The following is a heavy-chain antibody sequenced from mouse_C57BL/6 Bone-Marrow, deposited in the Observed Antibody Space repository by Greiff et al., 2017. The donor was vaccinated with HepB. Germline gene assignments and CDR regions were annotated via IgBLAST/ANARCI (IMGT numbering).Heavy chain of an antibody. Sequence: QVQLQQPGAELVKPGASVKLSCKASGYTFTSYWMQWVKQRPGQGLEWIGEIDPSDSYTNYNQKFKGKATLTVDTSSSTAYMQLSSLTSEDSAVYYCARGGHYYGSSLWNFDVWGTGTTVTVSS. CDR3: ARGGHYYGSSLWNFDV. J-gene: IGHJ1*03. D-gene: IGHD1-1*01. CDR2: IDPSDSYT. V-gene: IGHV1-50*01. CDR1: GYTFTSYW.